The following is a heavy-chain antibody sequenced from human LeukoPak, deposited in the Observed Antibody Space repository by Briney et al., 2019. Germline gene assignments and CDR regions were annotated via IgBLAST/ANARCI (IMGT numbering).Heavy chain of an antibody. Sequence: GGSLRLSCPASGFIFSDYYMSWIRQAPGKGLEWVSYISSSSSYINYADSVKGRFTISRDNAKISLYLQMNSLRAEDTAVYYCARVSYGDSGYFDYWGQGTLVTVSS. CDR2: ISSSSSYI. CDR1: GFIFSDYY. J-gene: IGHJ4*02. V-gene: IGHV3-11*06. D-gene: IGHD4-17*01. CDR3: ARVSYGDSGYFDY.